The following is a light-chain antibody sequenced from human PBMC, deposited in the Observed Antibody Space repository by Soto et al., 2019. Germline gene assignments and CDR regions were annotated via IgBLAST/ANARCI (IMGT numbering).Light chain of an antibody. J-gene: IGKJ5*01. CDR2: DAS. V-gene: IGKV3-11*01. CDR3: QQRSNWPNIT. Sequence: EIVCTLCSPSLSLYTVERATVCCIASQSVSSYLACYRQKPGQSPRLLIYDASNMATGIPARFSGSGSGTDFTLTISSLEPEDFALYYCQQRSNWPNITLGQGTRMEIK. CDR1: QSVSSY.